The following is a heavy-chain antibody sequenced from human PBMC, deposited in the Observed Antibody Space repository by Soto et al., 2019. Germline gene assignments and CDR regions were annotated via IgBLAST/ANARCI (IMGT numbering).Heavy chain of an antibody. Sequence: QVQLVQSGAEVKTPGASVKVSCKASGYTFATYDINWVRQAPGQGLEWMGWMNPNSGNTGYAQKFQGRLTMTRDTALSVAHMELSSLRNEDTAVYYCARSDGYNSNWLDSWGQGTLVTVSA. CDR1: GYTFATYD. V-gene: IGHV1-8*01. CDR2: MNPNSGNT. J-gene: IGHJ5*01. CDR3: ARSDGYNSNWLDS. D-gene: IGHD2-21*01.